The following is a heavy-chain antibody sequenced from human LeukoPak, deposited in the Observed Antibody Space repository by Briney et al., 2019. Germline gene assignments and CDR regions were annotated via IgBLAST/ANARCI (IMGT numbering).Heavy chain of an antibody. CDR3: AKSMTLQWRGFFDL. CDR2: ISDSGANT. V-gene: IGHV3-23*01. J-gene: IGHJ2*01. D-gene: IGHD6-19*01. CDR1: GFTFSTYA. Sequence: GVSLRLSCAASGFTFSTYAMSWVRQAPGKGLEWVSTISDSGANTYYADSVRGRFTISRDNSKNTLYLQKNSLGADDTAIYYCAKSMTLQWRGFFDLWGRGTHVTVSS.